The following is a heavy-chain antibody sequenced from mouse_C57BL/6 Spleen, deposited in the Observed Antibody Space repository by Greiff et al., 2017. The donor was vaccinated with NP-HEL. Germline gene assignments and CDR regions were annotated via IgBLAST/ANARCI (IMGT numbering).Heavy chain of an antibody. CDR1: GFTFSDYG. D-gene: IGHD2-5*01. CDR2: ISSGSSTI. V-gene: IGHV5-17*01. Sequence: EVKLVESGGGLVKLGGSLKLSRAASGFTFSDYGMHWVRQAPEKGLEWVAYISSGSSTIYYADTVKGRFTISRDNAKNTLFLQMTGLRSEDTAMYYCARSSNYYYFDYWGQGTTLTVSS. CDR3: ARSSNYYYFDY. J-gene: IGHJ2*01.